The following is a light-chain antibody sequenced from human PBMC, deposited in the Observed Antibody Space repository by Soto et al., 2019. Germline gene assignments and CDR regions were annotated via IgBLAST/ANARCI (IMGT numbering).Light chain of an antibody. CDR3: QQYDNWPPLT. Sequence: EVVMTQSPATLSVSPGERATLSCRASQSVKKNLAWYRQTLGQAPRLLVYSATTRAAGVPPRFSGSGSGTEFTLTISSLQSEDSAVYYCQQYDNWPPLTFGQGTEVEI. V-gene: IGKV3-15*01. CDR1: QSVKKN. J-gene: IGKJ1*01. CDR2: SAT.